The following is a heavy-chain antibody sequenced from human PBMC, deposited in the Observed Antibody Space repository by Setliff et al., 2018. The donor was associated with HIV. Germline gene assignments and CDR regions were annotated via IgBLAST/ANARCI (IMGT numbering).Heavy chain of an antibody. CDR2: INTSGVGT. J-gene: IGHJ5*01. CDR1: GNTFTSHY. V-gene: IGHV1-46*01. Sequence: ASVKVSCKASGNTFTSHYIHWVRQAPGQGLEWMGIINTSGVGTTYEQKLQGRVSMIRERSTNTVYLELGSLRSEDTAGYYCWGEGGSHCTKGICFSTNWFDSWGQGTLVTVSS. CDR3: WGEGGSHCTKGICFSTNWFDS. D-gene: IGHD2-8*01.